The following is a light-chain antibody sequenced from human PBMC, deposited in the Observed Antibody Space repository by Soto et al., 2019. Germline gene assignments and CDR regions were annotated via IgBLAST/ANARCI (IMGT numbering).Light chain of an antibody. Sequence: EIVLTQSPGTLSLSPGERATLSCRASQSVSSSYFAWYQQKPGQAPRLLIYGASSRATGIPDRFSGSGSGTDFTLTISRLEPEDFAVYYCQQYSSSPLTFGQGTKEEIK. CDR2: GAS. CDR1: QSVSSSY. CDR3: QQYSSSPLT. J-gene: IGKJ1*01. V-gene: IGKV3-20*01.